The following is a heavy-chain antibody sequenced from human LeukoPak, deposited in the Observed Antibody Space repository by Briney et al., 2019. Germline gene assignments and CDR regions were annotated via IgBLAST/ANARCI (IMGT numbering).Heavy chain of an antibody. J-gene: IGHJ4*02. Sequence: PSETLSLTCAVSGDSFSSRNWWSWVRQPPGKGLEWIGEIYHSGSTNYNPSLKSRVTISVDKSKNHFSLKLNSATAADTAVYYCARRGVGGSWPIDYWGQGTLVTVSS. CDR2: IYHSGST. CDR1: GDSFSSRNW. D-gene: IGHD6-13*01. CDR3: ARRGVGGSWPIDY. V-gene: IGHV4-4*02.